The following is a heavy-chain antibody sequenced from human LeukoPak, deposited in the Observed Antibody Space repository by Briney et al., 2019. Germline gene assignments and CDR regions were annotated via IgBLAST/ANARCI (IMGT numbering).Heavy chain of an antibody. CDR1: GDSISSGNYY. J-gene: IGHJ5*02. CDR2: IYYSGST. Sequence: SETLSLTCTVSGDSISSGNYYWSWIRQHPGKGLEWIGYIYYSGSTYYNPSLKSRVTISVDTSKNQFSLKLSSVTAADTAVYYCARQGGSSGFDPWGQGTLVTVPS. D-gene: IGHD6-19*01. V-gene: IGHV4-39*01. CDR3: ARQGGSSGFDP.